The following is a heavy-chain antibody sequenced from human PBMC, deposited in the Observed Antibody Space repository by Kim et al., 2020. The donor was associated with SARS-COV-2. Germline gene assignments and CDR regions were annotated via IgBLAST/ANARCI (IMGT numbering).Heavy chain of an antibody. D-gene: IGHD3-10*02. Sequence: AQKFQGRVTMTRETSISTAYMELSRLRSDDTVVYYCARGHGRGGRDYFDYWGQGTLVTVSS. V-gene: IGHV1-2*05. CDR3: ARGHGRGGRDYFDY. J-gene: IGHJ4*02.